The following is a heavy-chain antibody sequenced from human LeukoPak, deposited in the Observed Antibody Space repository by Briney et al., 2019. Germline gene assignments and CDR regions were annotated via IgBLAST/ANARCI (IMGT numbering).Heavy chain of an antibody. Sequence: GGSLRLSCTASGFTFGDYAMSWVRQAPGKGLEWVGFIRSKAYGGTTEYAASVKGRFTISRDDSKSIDYLQINSLKTEDTAVYYCTRVYYDILTGWDYYFDYWGQGTLVTVSS. CDR3: TRVYYDILTGWDYYFDY. CDR2: IRSKAYGGTT. J-gene: IGHJ4*02. D-gene: IGHD3-9*01. V-gene: IGHV3-49*04. CDR1: GFTFGDYA.